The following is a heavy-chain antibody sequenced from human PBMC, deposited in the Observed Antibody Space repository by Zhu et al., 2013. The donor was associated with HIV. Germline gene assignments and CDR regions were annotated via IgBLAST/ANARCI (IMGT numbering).Heavy chain of an antibody. D-gene: IGHD6-13*01. V-gene: IGHV1-69*01. Sequence: QVQVVQSGAEVKKPGSSVKVSCKTSGGTFSSYAINWVRQAPGQGLEWMGGIIPIFGTPNYAQKFQGRVTITADESTTTAYMELSSLRSDDTAVYYCARDRAAPTYYFDYWGQGTLVTVSS. CDR3: ARDRAAPTYYFDY. J-gene: IGHJ4*02. CDR2: IIPIFGTP. CDR1: GGTFSSYA.